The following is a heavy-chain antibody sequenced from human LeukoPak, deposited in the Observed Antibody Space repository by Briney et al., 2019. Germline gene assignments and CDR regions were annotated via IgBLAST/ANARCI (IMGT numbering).Heavy chain of an antibody. CDR3: ARSRLGDYDRSFDY. CDR2: IYYSGST. CDR1: GGSISSYY. Sequence: SETLSLTCTVSGGSISSYYWSWIRKPPGKGLEWIGCIYYSGSTNYNPSLKSRVTISVDTSKNQFSLKLSSVTAADTAVYYCARSRLGDYDRSFDYWGQGTLVTLSS. V-gene: IGHV4-59*01. D-gene: IGHD3-16*01. J-gene: IGHJ4*02.